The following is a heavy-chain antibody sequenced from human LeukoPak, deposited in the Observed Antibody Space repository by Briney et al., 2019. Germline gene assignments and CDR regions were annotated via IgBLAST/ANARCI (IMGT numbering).Heavy chain of an antibody. CDR3: ARVYDYVWGSYRYRGDFDY. D-gene: IGHD3-16*02. Sequence: SETLSLTCTVSGGSISSSSYYWGWIRQPPGKGLEWIGSIYYSGSTYYNPSLKSRVTISVDTSKNQFSLKLSSVTAVDTAVYYCARVYDYVWGSYRYRGDFDYWGQGTLVTVSS. CDR2: IYYSGST. CDR1: GGSISSSSYY. V-gene: IGHV4-39*01. J-gene: IGHJ4*02.